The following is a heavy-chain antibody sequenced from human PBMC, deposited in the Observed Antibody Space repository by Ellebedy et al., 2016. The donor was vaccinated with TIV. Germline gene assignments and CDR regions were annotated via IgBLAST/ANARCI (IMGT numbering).Heavy chain of an antibody. J-gene: IGHJ4*02. CDR2: INPGSGNI. CDR1: GYTFTRDT. V-gene: IGHV1-3*01. Sequence: AASVKVSCKASGYTFTRDTIQWVRQAPGQRLEWMGWINPGSGNIQYSQKLQARVTITRDTSARTVYMELSSLRSEDTAVYYCAREGREEDAVMAFLDYWGQGTLVTVSS. D-gene: IGHD5-18*01. CDR3: AREGREEDAVMAFLDY.